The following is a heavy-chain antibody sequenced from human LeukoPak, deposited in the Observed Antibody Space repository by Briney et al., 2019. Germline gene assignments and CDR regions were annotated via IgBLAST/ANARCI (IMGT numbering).Heavy chain of an antibody. CDR1: GGSISSYY. D-gene: IGHD6-19*01. Sequence: PSETLSLTCAVSGGSISSYYWSWIRQPAGEGLEWIGSIYTSGSTNYNPSLKSRVTMSVDTSKNQFSLKLSSVTAADTAVYYCARDLGGWSGGYFDYWGQGTLVTVSS. CDR2: IYTSGST. J-gene: IGHJ4*02. V-gene: IGHV4-4*07. CDR3: ARDLGGWSGGYFDY.